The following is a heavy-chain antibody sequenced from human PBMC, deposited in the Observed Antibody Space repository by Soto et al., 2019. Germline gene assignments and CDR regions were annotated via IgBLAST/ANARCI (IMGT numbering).Heavy chain of an antibody. Sequence: GGSLRLSCAASGFTFSSYAMSWVRQATGKGLEWVSAISGSGVSTYYADSVKGRFTISRDNSKNTLYLQMNSLRAEDTAVYYCAKSPGMYYYDSSGYYHYDYWGQGTLVTVSS. J-gene: IGHJ4*02. V-gene: IGHV3-23*01. CDR3: AKSPGMYYYDSSGYYHYDY. CDR1: GFTFSSYA. D-gene: IGHD3-22*01. CDR2: ISGSGVST.